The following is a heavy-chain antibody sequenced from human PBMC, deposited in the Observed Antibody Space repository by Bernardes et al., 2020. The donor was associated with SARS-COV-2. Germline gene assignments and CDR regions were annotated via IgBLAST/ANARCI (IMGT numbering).Heavy chain of an antibody. D-gene: IGHD3-16*01. CDR3: VRAVWGLWYFDL. CDR1: GGSLSGYY. V-gene: IGHV4-34*01. J-gene: IGHJ2*01. CDR2: INHSGST. Sequence: SETLSLTCAVYGGSLSGYYRNWIRQPPGKGLEWIGEINHSGSTNYKPSLKSRVTISIDTPKNHLSLKLSSVTDADAAVYYCVRAVWGLWYFDLWGRGTLVNVSS.